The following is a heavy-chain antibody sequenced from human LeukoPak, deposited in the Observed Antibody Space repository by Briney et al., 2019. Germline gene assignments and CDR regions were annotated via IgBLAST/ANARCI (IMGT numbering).Heavy chain of an antibody. Sequence: ASVKVSCKASGYTFTSYGISWVRQAPGQGLEWMGWISAYNGNTNYAQKFQGRVTMTTDTSTSTGYMELRSLRSDDTAVYYCARADYGGNSGFDYWGQGTLVTVSS. V-gene: IGHV1-18*01. D-gene: IGHD4-23*01. CDR3: ARADYGGNSGFDY. J-gene: IGHJ4*02. CDR2: ISAYNGNT. CDR1: GYTFTSYG.